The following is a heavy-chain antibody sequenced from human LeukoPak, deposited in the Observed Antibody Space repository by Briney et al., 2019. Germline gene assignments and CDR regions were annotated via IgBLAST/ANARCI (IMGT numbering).Heavy chain of an antibody. D-gene: IGHD6-19*01. CDR1: GFTFSSFE. CDR3: AKTGYSSGWYRIWDY. CDR2: VSGSGGSA. J-gene: IGHJ4*02. Sequence: GGSLRLSCAASGFTFSSFEMSWVRQAPGKGLEWVSAVSGSGGSAYYADSVKGRFTISRDNSRNSLSLQMNSLRAEDTALYYCAKTGYSSGWYRIWDYWGQGTLVTVSS. V-gene: IGHV3-23*01.